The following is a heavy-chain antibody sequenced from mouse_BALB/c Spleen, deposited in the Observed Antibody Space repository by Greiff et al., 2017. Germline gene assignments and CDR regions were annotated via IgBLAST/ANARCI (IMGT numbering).Heavy chain of an antibody. CDR3: ASGSYDWYFDV. J-gene: IGHJ1*01. CDR2: ISSGSSTI. CDR1: GFTFSSFG. Sequence: EVMLVESGGGLVQPGGSRKLSCAASGFTFSSFGMHWVRQAPGKGLEWVAYISSGSSTIYYADTVKGRFTISRDNPKNTLFLQMTSLRSEDTAMYYCASGSYDWYFDVWGAGTTVTVAS. D-gene: IGHD1-1*02. V-gene: IGHV5-17*02.